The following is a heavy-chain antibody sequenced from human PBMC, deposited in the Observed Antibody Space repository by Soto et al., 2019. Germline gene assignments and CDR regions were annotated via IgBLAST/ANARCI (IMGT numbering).Heavy chain of an antibody. J-gene: IGHJ4*02. CDR3: ATNRGYDFYNFDS. Sequence: SETLSLTCTVSGSCITTGAYYWTWIRQHPVQGLEWIGYLYNIGSTNYTPSFELRLTMSVDLSTNQFYLRLTPVTAADTPVYYCATNRGYDFYNFDSWGQGARVSVS. V-gene: IGHV4-31*03. CDR1: GSCITTGAYY. D-gene: IGHD5-12*01. CDR2: LYNIGST.